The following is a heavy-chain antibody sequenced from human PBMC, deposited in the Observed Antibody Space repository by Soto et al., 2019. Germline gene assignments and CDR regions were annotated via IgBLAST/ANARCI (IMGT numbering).Heavy chain of an antibody. J-gene: IGHJ6*02. CDR3: ARDERTLLYDYYVMDV. Sequence: PGGSLRLSCAASGFTFSSYSMNWVRQAPGKGLEWVSSISSSSSYIYYADSVKGRFTISRDNAKNSLYLQMNSLRAEDTAVYYCARDERTLLYDYYVMDVWGQGTTVTVSS. CDR1: GFTFSSYS. V-gene: IGHV3-21*01. CDR2: ISSSSSYI.